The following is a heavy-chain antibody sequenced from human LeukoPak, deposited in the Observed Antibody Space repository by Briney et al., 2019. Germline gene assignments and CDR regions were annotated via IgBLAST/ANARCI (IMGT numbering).Heavy chain of an antibody. CDR1: GGSISSYY. J-gene: IGHJ5*02. D-gene: IGHD5-18*01. Sequence: PSETLSLTCTVSGGSISSYYWSWIWQPPGQGLERNGYIYYSGSTNYNPTLKSRVPISVDASKNQFSLKLSSLAAADTAVYYCTRELVYSYGFYWFDPWGQGTLVTVPS. CDR3: TRELVYSYGFYWFDP. CDR2: IYYSGST. V-gene: IGHV4-59*01.